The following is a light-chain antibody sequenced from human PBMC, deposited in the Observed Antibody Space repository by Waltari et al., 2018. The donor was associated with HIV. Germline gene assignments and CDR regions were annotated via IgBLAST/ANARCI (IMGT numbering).Light chain of an antibody. V-gene: IGKV4-1*01. J-gene: IGKJ2*01. Sequence: DIVMTQSPDSLAVSLGERATINCKSSQSVLYSSNNKTFLAWYQQRPGQRPRLLIYWASIREFGVPDRITGSGSGTDFTLTISSLQPEDVATYYCQQYFSVPYTFGQGTKLEIK. CDR3: QQYFSVPYT. CDR1: QSVLYSSNNKTF. CDR2: WAS.